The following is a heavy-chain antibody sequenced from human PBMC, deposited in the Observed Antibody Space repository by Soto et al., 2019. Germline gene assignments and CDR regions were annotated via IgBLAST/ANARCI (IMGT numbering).Heavy chain of an antibody. J-gene: IGHJ4*02. CDR3: ARPFIVGSTTLGY. CDR1: GFTCTAYT. D-gene: IGHD1-26*01. Sequence: GSLRLSCAASGFTCTAYTINWVRQAPGKGLEWVASITRDSNHIYFADSVKGRFTLSRDNAKNSVYLQMNSLRAEDTAIYFCARPFIVGSTTLGYWGQGTLVTVSS. V-gene: IGHV3-21*01. CDR2: ITRDSNHI.